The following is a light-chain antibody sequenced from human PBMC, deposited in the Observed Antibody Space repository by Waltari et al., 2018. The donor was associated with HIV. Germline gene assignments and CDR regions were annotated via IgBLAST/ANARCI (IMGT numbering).Light chain of an antibody. V-gene: IGLV2-23*02. Sequence: SALTQPASVSGNTGQSVTITCTGTAIDIGNYNLVSCVQQPTGQAPKLLIYDVSKRPSGVSSRFSGSKSGYFASLTISGLLTEDESSYYCLTYVSKTSTWQFGGGTYLTV. J-gene: IGLJ3*02. CDR2: DVS. CDR1: AIDIGNYNL. CDR3: LTYVSKTSTWQ.